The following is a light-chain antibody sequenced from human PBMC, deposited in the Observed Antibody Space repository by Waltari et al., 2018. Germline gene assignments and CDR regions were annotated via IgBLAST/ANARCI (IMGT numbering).Light chain of an antibody. V-gene: IGKV3-15*01. CDR2: GAS. CDR3: QQYDNWPRT. J-gene: IGKJ1*01. Sequence: EIVMTQSPATLSVSPGERATPSSRASQSIGSHLAWYQQTPGQGPRLLIYGASTRATGIPARFSGRGSGTEFTLTISSLQSEDFAVYFCQQYDNWPRTFGQGTKVEI. CDR1: QSIGSH.